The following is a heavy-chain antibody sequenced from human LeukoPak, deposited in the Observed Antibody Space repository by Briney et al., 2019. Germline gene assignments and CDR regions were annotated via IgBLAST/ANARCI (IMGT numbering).Heavy chain of an antibody. CDR1: GFTFSDYY. D-gene: IGHD3-10*01. CDR3: ATTYGSGTYYQYYFDY. CDR2: AKNKADSYTT. Sequence: PGGSLRLSCAASGFTFSDYYMDSVRQAPGKGLEWVGRAKNKADSYTTEYAAPVKGRFTISRDDSKNSLYLQMNSLKTEDTAVYYCATTYGSGTYYQYYFDYWGQGTLVTVSS. V-gene: IGHV3-72*01. J-gene: IGHJ4*02.